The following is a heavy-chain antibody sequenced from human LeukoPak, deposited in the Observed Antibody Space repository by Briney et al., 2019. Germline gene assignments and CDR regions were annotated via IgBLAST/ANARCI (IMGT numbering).Heavy chain of an antibody. CDR3: ARGRIPRPKTLKKYNWFDP. D-gene: IGHD5-18*01. CDR2: INHSGST. Sequence: SETLSLTCAVYGGSFSGYYWSWIRQPPGKGLEWIGEINHSGSTNYNPSLKSRVTISVDTSKNQFSLKLSSVTAADTAVYYCARGRIPRPKTLKKYNWFDPWGQGTLVTVSS. V-gene: IGHV4-34*01. CDR1: GGSFSGYY. J-gene: IGHJ5*02.